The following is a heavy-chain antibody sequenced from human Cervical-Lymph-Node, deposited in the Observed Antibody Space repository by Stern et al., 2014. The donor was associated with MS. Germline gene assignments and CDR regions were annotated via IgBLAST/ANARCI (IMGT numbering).Heavy chain of an antibody. Sequence: QVQLGQSGTEIKKSGSSVKVSCKSSGDSFSSYTINWVRQAPGQGLEWVGGVIPFLDSSHYAERVQGRVSLAADKSSTTVYMELNSLRSDDTAVYYCARSLSTATSYFYYGLDVWGQGTTVIVSS. CDR3: ARSLSTATSYFYYGLDV. CDR1: GDSFSSYT. D-gene: IGHD1-1*01. CDR2: VIPFLDSS. V-gene: IGHV1-69*06. J-gene: IGHJ6*02.